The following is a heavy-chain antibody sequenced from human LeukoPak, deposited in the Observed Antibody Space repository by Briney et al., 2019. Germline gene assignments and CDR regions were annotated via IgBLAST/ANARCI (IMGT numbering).Heavy chain of an antibody. Sequence: PGGSLILSCAASGFTFDDYGMSWVRQVPGKGLEWVSGINWNGGSTGYADSVKGRFTISRDNAKNSLYLQMNSLRAEDTAVYYCARIGAGSSRDYWGQGTLVTVSS. CDR2: INWNGGST. CDR3: ARIGAGSSRDY. D-gene: IGHD6-13*01. CDR1: GFTFDDYG. V-gene: IGHV3-20*04. J-gene: IGHJ4*02.